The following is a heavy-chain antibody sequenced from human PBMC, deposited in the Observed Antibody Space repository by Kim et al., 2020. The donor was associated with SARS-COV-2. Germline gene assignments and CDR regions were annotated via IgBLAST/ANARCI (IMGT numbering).Heavy chain of an antibody. CDR2: IHHSGDT. Sequence: SETLSLTCAISGGSISSGYWWSWVRQPPGKGLEWIGEIHHSGDTNYNPSLKSRVTFLVDKSMNQVSLRLSSVTAADTAVYYCAVQGKDGYTWAYWGQGTL. CDR1: GGSISSGYW. CDR3: AVQGKDGYTWAY. V-gene: IGHV4-4*02. D-gene: IGHD2-2*02. J-gene: IGHJ4*02.